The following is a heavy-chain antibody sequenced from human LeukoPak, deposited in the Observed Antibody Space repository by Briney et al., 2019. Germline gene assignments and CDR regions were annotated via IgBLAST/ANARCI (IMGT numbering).Heavy chain of an antibody. V-gene: IGHV4-30-4*08. J-gene: IGHJ4*02. D-gene: IGHD3-22*01. CDR3: ARDPGGSGYYSFLDY. CDR2: IYYSGST. Sequence: SETLSLTCTVSGGSISSGYYYWSWIRQPPGKGLEWIVYIYYSGSTYYNPSLKSRVTISVDTSKNQFSLKLSSVTAADTAVYYCARDPGGSGYYSFLDYWGQGTLVTVSS. CDR1: GGSISSGYYY.